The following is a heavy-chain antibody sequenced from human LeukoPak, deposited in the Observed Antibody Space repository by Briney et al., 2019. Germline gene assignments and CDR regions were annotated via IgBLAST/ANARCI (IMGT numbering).Heavy chain of an antibody. CDR2: ISGGGGST. CDR3: YCSGIFKIAYY. Sequence: GGSLRLSCAASGFTFSSYAMTWVRQAPGKGLEWVLTISGGGGSTYYADSVKGRFTISRDNSKDTLYLQMNSLRAEDTADYYCYCSGIFKIAYYWGQGTLVTVSS. V-gene: IGHV3-23*01. CDR1: GFTFSSYA. J-gene: IGHJ4*02. D-gene: IGHD2-15*01.